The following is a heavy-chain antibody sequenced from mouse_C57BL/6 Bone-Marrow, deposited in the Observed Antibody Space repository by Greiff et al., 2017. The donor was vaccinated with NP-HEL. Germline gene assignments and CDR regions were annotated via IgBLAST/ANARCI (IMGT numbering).Heavy chain of an antibody. J-gene: IGHJ2*01. CDR2: IDPADSYN. CDR1: GYTFTSYW. V-gene: IGHV1-50*01. CDR3: ARTGNYDF. D-gene: IGHD2-1*01. Sequence: QVQLQQPGAELVKPGASVKLSCKASGYTFTSYWMQWVKQRPGQGLEWIGEIDPADSYNKYNQKFKGKATLTVDTSSSTAYMHLSSLTSEDSAVYCCARTGNYDFWGQGTTLTVSS.